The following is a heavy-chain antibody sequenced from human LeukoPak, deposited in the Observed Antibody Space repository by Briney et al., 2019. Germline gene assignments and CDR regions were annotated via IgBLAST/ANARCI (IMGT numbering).Heavy chain of an antibody. Sequence: ASVKVSCKASGYTFTSYYMHWVRQAPGQGLEWMGIINPSGGSTSYAQKFQGRVTMTRDTSTSTVYMELSSLRSEDTAVYYCARVYGIAVTQGWFDPWGQGTLVTVSS. CDR2: INPSGGST. CDR3: ARVYGIAVTQGWFDP. J-gene: IGHJ5*02. V-gene: IGHV1-46*01. D-gene: IGHD6-19*01. CDR1: GYTFTSYY.